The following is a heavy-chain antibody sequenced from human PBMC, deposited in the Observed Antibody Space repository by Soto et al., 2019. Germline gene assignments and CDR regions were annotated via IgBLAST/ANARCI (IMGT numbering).Heavy chain of an antibody. CDR1: GYTFTNYG. CDR2: INVYNGNT. Sequence: ASVKVSCKASGYTFTNYGISWVRQAPGQGLEWMGWINVYNGNTKYAQKVQGRVTMTTDTSTSTAYMELRSLRSDDTAVYYCARGSLTMIVPWAFDIWGQGTTVTVSS. V-gene: IGHV1-18*01. J-gene: IGHJ3*02. D-gene: IGHD3-22*01. CDR3: ARGSLTMIVPWAFDI.